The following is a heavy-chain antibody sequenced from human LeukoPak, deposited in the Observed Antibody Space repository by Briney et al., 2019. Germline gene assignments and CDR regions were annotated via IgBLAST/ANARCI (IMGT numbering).Heavy chain of an antibody. CDR2: INPSGGST. CDR1: GYTFTSYY. V-gene: IGHV1-46*01. CDR3: ARGRPMDYFDY. J-gene: IGHJ4*02. D-gene: IGHD3-10*01. Sequence: EASVKVSCKASGYTFTSYYMHWVRQAPGQGLEWMGIINPSGGSTSYAQKFQGRVTMTRNTSISTAYMELSSLRSEDTAVYYCARGRPMDYFDYWGQGTLVTVSS.